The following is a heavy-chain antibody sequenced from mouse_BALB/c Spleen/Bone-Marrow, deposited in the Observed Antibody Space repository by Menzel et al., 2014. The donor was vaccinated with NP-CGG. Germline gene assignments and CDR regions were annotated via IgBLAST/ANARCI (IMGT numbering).Heavy chain of an antibody. D-gene: IGHD2-2*01. CDR2: IRNKANGYTI. V-gene: IGHV7-3*02. Sequence: EVKLVESGGGLVQPGGSLSLSCATSGFTFTDYYMNWVRQPPGKALEWLGFIRNKANGYTIEYSASVKGRFTITRDNSQSILYLRMNTLRADASASYSCARDGYAGGGGRYDYWGQGTTLTVSS. J-gene: IGHJ2*01. CDR1: GFTFTDYY. CDR3: ARDGYAGGGGRYDY.